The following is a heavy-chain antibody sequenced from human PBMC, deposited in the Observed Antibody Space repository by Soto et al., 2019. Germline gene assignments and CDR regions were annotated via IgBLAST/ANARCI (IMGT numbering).Heavy chain of an antibody. J-gene: IGHJ4*02. V-gene: IGHV3-23*01. CDR1: GFNVGAFA. CDR3: TRETVAGITGLDY. Sequence: GGFLRLSCAASGFNVGAFAVNWVRQAPGKGLEWVSGISVSDAFIYYADSVRGRFSISRDASENILYLQMNSLRVDDTALCYCTRETVAGITGLDYWGPGTLVTVSS. CDR2: ISVSDAFI. D-gene: IGHD1-20*01.